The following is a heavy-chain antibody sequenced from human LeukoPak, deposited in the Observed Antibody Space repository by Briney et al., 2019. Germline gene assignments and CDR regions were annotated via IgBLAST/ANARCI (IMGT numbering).Heavy chain of an antibody. CDR2: IYYSGST. V-gene: IGHV4-31*03. CDR1: GGSISSGGYY. Sequence: SQTLSLTCTVSGGSISSGGYYWSWIRQHPGXXXXWIGYIYYSGSTYYNPSLKSRVTISVDTSKNQFSLKLSSVTAADTAVYYCARATGEDAFDIWGQGTMVTVSS. D-gene: IGHD7-27*01. J-gene: IGHJ3*02. CDR3: ARATGEDAFDI.